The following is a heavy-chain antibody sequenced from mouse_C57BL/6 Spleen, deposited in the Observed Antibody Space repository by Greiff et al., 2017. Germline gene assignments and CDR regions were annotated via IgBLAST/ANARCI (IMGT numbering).Heavy chain of an antibody. CDR1: GYTFTSYW. CDR2: IYPSDSET. J-gene: IGHJ2*01. D-gene: IGHD3-3*01. Sequence: VQLQQPGAELVRPGSSVKLSCKASGYTFTSYWMAWVKQRPGQGLEWIGNIYPSDSETHFNQKFKDKVTLTVDKSASTAYMQLSSLTSSDPADYCCARLGFGYWGQGTTLTASS. V-gene: IGHV1-61*01. CDR3: ARLGFGY.